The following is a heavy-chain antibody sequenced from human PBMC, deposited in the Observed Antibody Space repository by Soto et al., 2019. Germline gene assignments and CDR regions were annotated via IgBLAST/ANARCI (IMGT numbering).Heavy chain of an antibody. D-gene: IGHD3-10*01. J-gene: IGHJ6*03. Sequence: GESLKISCKGSGYSFTSYWIGWVRQMPGKGLEWMGIIYPGDSDTRYSPSFQGQVTISADKSISTAYLQWSSLKASDTAMYYCARLGDEEYYGSGSYPRRRYYYYYMDVWGKGTTVTVSS. CDR3: ARLGDEEYYGSGSYPRRRYYYYYMDV. CDR2: IYPGDSDT. CDR1: GYSFTSYW. V-gene: IGHV5-51*01.